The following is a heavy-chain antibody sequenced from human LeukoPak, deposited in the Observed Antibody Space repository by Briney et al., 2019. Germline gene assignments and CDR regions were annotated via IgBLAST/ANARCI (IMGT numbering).Heavy chain of an antibody. V-gene: IGHV4-39*07. CDR2: IYYSGNS. CDR1: GGSIRSNYY. CDR3: ARRGPPRTMLRGVKSGWFDP. J-gene: IGHJ5*02. D-gene: IGHD3-10*01. Sequence: SETLSLTCTVSGGSIRSNYYWGWIRQPPGKGLEWIGSIYYSGNSYYNPSLKSRVTISVDTSKNQFSLKLSSVTAADTAVYYCARRGPPRTMLRGVKSGWFDPWGQGTLVTVSS.